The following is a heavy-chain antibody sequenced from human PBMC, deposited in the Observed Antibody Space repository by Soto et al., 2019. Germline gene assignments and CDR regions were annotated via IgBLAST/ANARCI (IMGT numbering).Heavy chain of an antibody. CDR1: GFTFSSYA. CDR2: ISGSGGST. Sequence: GGSLRLSCAASGFTFSSYAMSWVRQAPGKGLEWVSAISGSGGSTYYADSVKGRFTISRDNSKNTLYLQMNSLRAEDTAVYYCAKPMYYYDSSGYYPFDYWGQGTLVTVS. J-gene: IGHJ4*02. CDR3: AKPMYYYDSSGYYPFDY. V-gene: IGHV3-23*01. D-gene: IGHD3-22*01.